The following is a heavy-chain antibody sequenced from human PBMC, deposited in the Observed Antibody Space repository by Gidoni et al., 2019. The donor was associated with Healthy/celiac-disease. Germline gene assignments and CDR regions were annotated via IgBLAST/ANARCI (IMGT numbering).Heavy chain of an antibody. CDR3: ARVRSGSDDDYYYYYYMDV. Sequence: QVQLVESGGGLVKPGGSLRLSCAASGFTFSDYYMSWIRQAPGKGLEWVSYISSSSSYTNYADSVKGRFTISRDNAKNSLYLQMNSLRAEDTAVYYCARVRSGSDDDYYYYYYMDVWGKGTTVTVSS. J-gene: IGHJ6*03. V-gene: IGHV3-11*06. CDR2: ISSSSSYT. CDR1: GFTFSDYY. D-gene: IGHD1-26*01.